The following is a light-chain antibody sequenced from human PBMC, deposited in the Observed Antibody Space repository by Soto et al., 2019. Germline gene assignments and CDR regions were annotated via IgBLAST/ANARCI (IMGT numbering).Light chain of an antibody. J-gene: IGKJ4*01. CDR2: AAS. CDR3: QQSYSTLLT. Sequence: DIQXTXXXXSXSASXGXXXXXTXXAXXXIXXYLNWYQQKPGKAPKLLIYAASSLQSGVPSRFSGSGSGTDFTLTISSLQPEDFATYYCQQSYSTLLTFGGGTKVEIK. V-gene: IGKV1-39*01. CDR1: XXIXXY.